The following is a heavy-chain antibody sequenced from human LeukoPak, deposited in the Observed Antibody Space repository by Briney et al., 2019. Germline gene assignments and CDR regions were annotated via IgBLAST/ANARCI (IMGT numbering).Heavy chain of an antibody. CDR3: AREGRVVIVPAT. CDR1: GFTFSSYW. V-gene: IGHV3-7*01. CDR2: IKKDGSEK. D-gene: IGHD2-2*01. J-gene: IGHJ4*02. Sequence: PGGSLRLSCAASGFTFSSYWMSWVRQAPGKGLEWVANIKKDGSEKNYVDSVKGRFTVSRDNAKSSLYLQMNSPRVEDTAVYYCAREGRVVIVPATWGQGALVTVSS.